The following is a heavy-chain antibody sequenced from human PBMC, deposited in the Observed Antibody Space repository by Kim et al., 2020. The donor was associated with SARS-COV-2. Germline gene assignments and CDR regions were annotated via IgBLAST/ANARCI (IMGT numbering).Heavy chain of an antibody. V-gene: IGHV1-46*01. CDR2: INPSGGST. CDR3: ARVAGPGDYYYGMDG. D-gene: IGHD3-10*01. J-gene: IGHJ6*02. Sequence: ASVKVSCKASGYTFTSYYMHWVRQAPGQGLEWMGIINPSGGSTSYAQKFQGRVTMTRDTSTSTVYMELSSLRSEDTAVYYCARVAGPGDYYYGMDGWGPGTTVTVSS. CDR1: GYTFTSYY.